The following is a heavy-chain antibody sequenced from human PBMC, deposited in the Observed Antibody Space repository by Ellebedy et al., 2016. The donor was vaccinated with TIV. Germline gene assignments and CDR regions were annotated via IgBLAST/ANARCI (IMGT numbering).Heavy chain of an antibody. CDR2: INNDGTTT. CDR1: GFTLSDYW. D-gene: IGHD6-19*01. Sequence: GESLKISCAASGFTLSDYWIHWVRQAPRNGLVWVSRINNDGTTTTYADSVRGRFTISRDNAKNTLYLQMNSLRAEDTAVYCCARAVRGWPYWYFDLWGRGTLVTVSP. J-gene: IGHJ2*01. V-gene: IGHV3-74*01. CDR3: ARAVRGWPYWYFDL.